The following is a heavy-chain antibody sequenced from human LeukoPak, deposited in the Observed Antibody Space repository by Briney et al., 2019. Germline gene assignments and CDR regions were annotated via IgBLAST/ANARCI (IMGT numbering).Heavy chain of an antibody. CDR1: GFTFSSYA. V-gene: IGHV3-30*04. CDR2: ISYDGSNK. J-gene: IGHJ4*02. CDR3: AREPPGMVATGEYDY. Sequence: PGRSLRLSCAASGFTFSSYAMRWVRQAPGKGLEWVAVISYDGSNKYYAGSVKGRFTISRDNSKNTLYLQMNSLRAEDTAVYYCAREPPGMVATGEYDYWGQGTLVTVSS. D-gene: IGHD5-12*01.